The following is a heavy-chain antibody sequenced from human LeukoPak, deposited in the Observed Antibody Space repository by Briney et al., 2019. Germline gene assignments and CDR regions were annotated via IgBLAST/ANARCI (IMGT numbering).Heavy chain of an antibody. Sequence: PGGSLRLSCAASGFTFSSYWMSWVRQAPGNGLEWVANIKQDGSEKYYVDSVKGRFTISRDNAKNSLYLQMNSLRAEDTAVYYCARALVYPYDILTGYYIHFDYWGQGTLVTVSS. D-gene: IGHD3-9*01. CDR1: GFTFSSYW. CDR2: IKQDGSEK. CDR3: ARALVYPYDILTGYYIHFDY. J-gene: IGHJ4*02. V-gene: IGHV3-7*01.